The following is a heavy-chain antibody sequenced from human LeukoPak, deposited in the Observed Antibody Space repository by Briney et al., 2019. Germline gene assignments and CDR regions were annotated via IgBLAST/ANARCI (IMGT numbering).Heavy chain of an antibody. V-gene: IGHV1-18*01. CDR2: ISGYQGST. CDR3: ARSDLGTITAEPFNY. D-gene: IGHD5-24*01. J-gene: IGHJ4*02. Sequence: ASVKVSCKASGYTFTNYGITWVRQAPGQGLEWMGWISGYQGSTKYAQNLQGRVTMTIDTSTSTAYMDLRSLRSDDTAIYFCARSDLGTITAEPFNYWGQGTLVAVSS. CDR1: GYTFTNYG.